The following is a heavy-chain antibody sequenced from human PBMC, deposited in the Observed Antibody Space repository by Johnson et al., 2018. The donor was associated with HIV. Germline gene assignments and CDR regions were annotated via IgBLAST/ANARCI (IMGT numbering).Heavy chain of an antibody. CDR3: AKGARYNWNYVSAFDI. CDR2: ISGSGGST. CDR1: GFTFSNYA. Sequence: VQLVESGGGLVQPGGSLILSCAASGFTFSNYAMNWVRQAPGKGLEWVSAISGSGGSTYSVDSVKGRFTISRDNSKNTLYLQMNSLRAEDTAVYYCAKGARYNWNYVSAFDIWGQGTMVTVSS. V-gene: IGHV3-23*04. D-gene: IGHD1-7*01. J-gene: IGHJ3*02.